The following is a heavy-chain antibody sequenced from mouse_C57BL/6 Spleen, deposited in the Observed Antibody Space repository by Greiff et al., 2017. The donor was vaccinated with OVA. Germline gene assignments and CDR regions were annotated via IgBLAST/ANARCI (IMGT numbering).Heavy chain of an antibody. Sequence: QVQLQQPGAELVKPGASVKMSCKASGYTFTSYWITWVKQRPGQGLEWIGDIYPGSGSTNYNEKFKSKATLTVDTSSSTAYMQLSSLTSEDSAVYECAGSPGDYGRRYAIDYWGQGTSVTVSS. CDR1: GYTFTSYW. J-gene: IGHJ4*01. CDR3: AGSPGDYGRRYAIDY. D-gene: IGHD2-4*01. V-gene: IGHV1-55*01. CDR2: IYPGSGST.